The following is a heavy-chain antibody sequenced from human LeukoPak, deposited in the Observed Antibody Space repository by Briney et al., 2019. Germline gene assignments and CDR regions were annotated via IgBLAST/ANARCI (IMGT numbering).Heavy chain of an antibody. CDR3: ARDGQQVVWFGEGVGKDYYMDV. CDR2: ISSNGGST. J-gene: IGHJ6*03. CDR1: GFTFSSYA. D-gene: IGHD3-10*01. V-gene: IGHV3-64*01. Sequence: SGGSLRLSCAASGFTFSSYAMHWVRQAPGKGLEYVSAISSNGGSTYYANSVKGRFTISRDNSKNTLYLQMGSLRAEDMAVYYCARDGQQVVWFGEGVGKDYYMDVWGKGTTVTISS.